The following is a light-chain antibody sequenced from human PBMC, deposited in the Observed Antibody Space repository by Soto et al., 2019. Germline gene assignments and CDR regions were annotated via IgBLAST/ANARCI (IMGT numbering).Light chain of an antibody. CDR1: QAVSSN. CDR2: AAS. Sequence: EIVMTQSPATLSVSPGERATLSCRASQAVSSNLAWYQQKPGQAPRLLIYAASTRAAGIPDRFSGSGSGTGFTLTIPSLQSEDFAVYYCQHYNTWPFTFGPGTKVDIK. V-gene: IGKV3-15*01. J-gene: IGKJ3*01. CDR3: QHYNTWPFT.